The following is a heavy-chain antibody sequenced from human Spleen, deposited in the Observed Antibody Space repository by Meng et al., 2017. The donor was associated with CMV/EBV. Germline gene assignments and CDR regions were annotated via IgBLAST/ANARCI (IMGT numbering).Heavy chain of an antibody. J-gene: IGHJ4*02. CDR3: AREMPAAKRPFDY. CDR2: ISPDSDYI. V-gene: IGHV3-21*01. D-gene: IGHD2-2*01. CDR1: GFAFSRYS. Sequence: CAGSGFAFSRYSVTWVRQAPGKGLEWVSFISPDSDYIYYADSVKGRFTISRDNAKNSLYLQMNSLRAEDTAVYYCAREMPAAKRPFDYWGQGSLVTVSS.